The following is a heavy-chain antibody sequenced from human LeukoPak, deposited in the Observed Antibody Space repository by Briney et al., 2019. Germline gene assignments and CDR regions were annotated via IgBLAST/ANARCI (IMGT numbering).Heavy chain of an antibody. CDR3: ARDSSYGFFDY. CDR2: IYHSGST. V-gene: IGHV4-34*01. D-gene: IGHD5-18*01. CDR1: GGSFSGYY. Sequence: PSETLSLTCAVYGGSFSGYYWSWIRQPPGKGLEWIGQIYHSGSTKYNGSLKSRVTISVDTSKNQFSLKLSSVTAADTAVYYCARDSSYGFFDYWGQGTLVTVSS. J-gene: IGHJ4*02.